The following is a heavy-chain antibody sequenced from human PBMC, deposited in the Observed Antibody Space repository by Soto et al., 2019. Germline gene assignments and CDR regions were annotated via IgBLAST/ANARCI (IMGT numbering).Heavy chain of an antibody. CDR2: IIPIFGTA. V-gene: IGHV1-69*06. D-gene: IGHD2-2*02. Sequence: QVQLVQSGAEVKKPGSSVKVSCKASGGTFSSYAISWVRQAPGQGLEWMGGIIPIFGTANYAQKFQGRVTITADKPAGAAYMELSSLRSEDKDVYYCASLPISAYYCGMDVWGQGPTVTVSS. CDR3: ASLPISAYYCGMDV. CDR1: GGTFSSYA. J-gene: IGHJ6*02.